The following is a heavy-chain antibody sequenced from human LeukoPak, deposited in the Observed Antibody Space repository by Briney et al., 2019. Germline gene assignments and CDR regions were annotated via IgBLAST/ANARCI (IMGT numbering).Heavy chain of an antibody. CDR2: IYYSGST. V-gene: IGHV4-59*01. CDR1: GGSFSGYY. D-gene: IGHD3-22*01. Sequence: PSETLSLTCAVYGGSFSGYYWSWIRQPPGKGLEWIGYIYYSGSTNYNPSLKSRVTISVDTSKNQFSLKLSSVTAADTAVYYCARDRIDYYDSSGYYSNWFDPWGQGTLVTVSS. J-gene: IGHJ5*02. CDR3: ARDRIDYYDSSGYYSNWFDP.